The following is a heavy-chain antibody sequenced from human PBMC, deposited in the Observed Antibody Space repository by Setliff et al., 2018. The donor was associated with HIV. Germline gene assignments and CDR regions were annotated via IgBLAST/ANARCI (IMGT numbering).Heavy chain of an antibody. J-gene: IGHJ3*01. CDR1: GYMILGYK. CDR2: ISPDNGVA. V-gene: IGHV1-2*06. CDR3: ARPRVFDSFDV. Sequence: GASVKVSCKASGYMILGYKMSWVRQAPGQGLEWIGRISPDNGVAEYAPKFQGRVRMTLDTSISTAYLEIPRLTSGDAAVYYCARPRVFDSFDVWGQGTRVTVSS.